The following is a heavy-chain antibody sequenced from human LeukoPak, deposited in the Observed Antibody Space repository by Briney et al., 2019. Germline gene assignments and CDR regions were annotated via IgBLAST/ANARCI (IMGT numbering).Heavy chain of an antibody. Sequence: GGSLRLSCTASGFTVSSDYMSWVRQAPGKGLEWVSVVYSGGNTYYADSVKGRFAISRDNSKNTLYLQMNSLRAEDTAVYYCAREPPGGGFDYWGQGTLVTVSS. V-gene: IGHV3-66*01. J-gene: IGHJ4*02. CDR2: VYSGGNT. CDR3: AREPPGGGFDY. CDR1: GFTVSSDY. D-gene: IGHD3-16*01.